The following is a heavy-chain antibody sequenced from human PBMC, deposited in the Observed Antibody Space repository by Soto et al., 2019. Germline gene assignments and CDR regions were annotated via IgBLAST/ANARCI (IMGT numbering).Heavy chain of an antibody. CDR1: GFTFSSYL. V-gene: IGHV3-7*01. J-gene: IGHJ5*02. CDR3: ARDRKYYDILTGP. CDR2: IKQDGSEK. Sequence: WGSLRLSCAASGFTFSSYLMSWVRQAPGKGLEWVANIKQDGSEKYYVDSVKGRFTISRDNAKNSLYLQMNSLRAEDTAVYYCARDRKYYDILTGPWGQGTLVTVS. D-gene: IGHD3-9*01.